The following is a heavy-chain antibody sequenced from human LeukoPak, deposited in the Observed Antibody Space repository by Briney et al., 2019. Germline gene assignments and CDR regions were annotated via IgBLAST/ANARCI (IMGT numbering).Heavy chain of an antibody. CDR1: GFTFSSYG. J-gene: IGHJ4*02. Sequence: PGGSLRLSCAASGFTFSSYGMHWVRQAPGKGLEWVAFIRYDGSNKYYADSVKGRFTISRDNSKNTLYLQMNSLRAEDTAVYYCATLWFGELRIDYWGQGTLVTVSS. D-gene: IGHD3-10*01. CDR3: ATLWFGELRIDY. CDR2: IRYDGSNK. V-gene: IGHV3-30*02.